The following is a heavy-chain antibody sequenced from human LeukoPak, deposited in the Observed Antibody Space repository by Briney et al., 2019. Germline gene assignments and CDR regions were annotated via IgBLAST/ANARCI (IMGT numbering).Heavy chain of an antibody. Sequence: GFLRLSFAASGFTFSSYGMHWVRRAPGKGLEWVAVISYDGSNKYYADSVKGRFTISRDNSKNTLYLQMNSLRAEDTAVYYCAKETRYYYGSGSYYRVNYYYGMDVWGQGTTVTVSS. CDR2: ISYDGSNK. D-gene: IGHD3-10*01. CDR3: AKETRYYYGSGSYYRVNYYYGMDV. V-gene: IGHV3-30*18. J-gene: IGHJ6*02. CDR1: GFTFSSYG.